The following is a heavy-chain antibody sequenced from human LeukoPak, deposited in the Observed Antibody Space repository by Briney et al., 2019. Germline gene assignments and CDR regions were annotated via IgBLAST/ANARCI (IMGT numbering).Heavy chain of an antibody. CDR2: INPHSGGT. V-gene: IGHV1-2*06. D-gene: IGHD3-9*01. J-gene: IGHJ5*02. Sequence: VASVKVSCKASGYTFIAYYIHWVRQAPGQGPEWMGRINPHSGGTNYAQKFQGRVTMTRDTSISTAYMELSRLRPNDTAVYYCARGEVLRYFDWLFANWFDPWGQGTLVTVSS. CDR3: ARGEVLRYFDWLFANWFDP. CDR1: GYTFIAYY.